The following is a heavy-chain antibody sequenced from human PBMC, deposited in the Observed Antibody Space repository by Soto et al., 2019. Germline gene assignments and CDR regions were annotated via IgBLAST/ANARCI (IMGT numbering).Heavy chain of an antibody. CDR3: ARASRTVTAWVTTHDYYYGMDV. V-gene: IGHV3-30*03. CDR1: GFTFSSYG. Sequence: PGGSLRLSCAASGFTFSSYGMHWVRQAPGKGLEWVAVISYDGSNKYYADSVKGRFTISRDNSKNTLYLQMNSLRAEDTAVYYCARASRTVTAWVTTHDYYYGMDVWGQGTTVTVSS. D-gene: IGHD2-21*02. CDR2: ISYDGSNK. J-gene: IGHJ6*02.